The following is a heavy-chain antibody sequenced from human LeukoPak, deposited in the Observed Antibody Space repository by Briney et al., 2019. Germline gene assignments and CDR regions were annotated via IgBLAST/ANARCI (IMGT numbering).Heavy chain of an antibody. CDR2: FDPEDGET. J-gene: IGHJ5*02. D-gene: IGHD5-12*01. V-gene: IGHV1-24*01. CDR1: GYTLTELS. CDR3: ATRVGYDSKNWFDP. Sequence: ASVKVSCKVSGYTLTELSMHWVRQAPGKGLEWMGGFDPEDGETIYAQKFQGRVTMTEDTSTDTAYMELSSLRSEDTAVYYCATRVGYDSKNWFDPWGQGTLVTVSS.